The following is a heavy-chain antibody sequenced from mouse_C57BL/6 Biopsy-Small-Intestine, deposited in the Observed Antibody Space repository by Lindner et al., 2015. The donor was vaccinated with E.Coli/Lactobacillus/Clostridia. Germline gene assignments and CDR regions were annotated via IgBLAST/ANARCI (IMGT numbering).Heavy chain of an antibody. J-gene: IGHJ2*01. CDR3: ARSEGSSGFFDY. V-gene: IGHV1-31*01. CDR1: GYSFTDYY. CDR2: IYPYNGLS. D-gene: IGHD3-2*02. Sequence: VQLQESGPELVKPGASVKISCKASGYSFTDYYMHWVKQSHGNFLDWIGYIYPYNGLSSYNQKFKGKATLTVDKSSSTAYVELRSLTSEDSAVYYCARSEGSSGFFDYWGQGTTLTVSS.